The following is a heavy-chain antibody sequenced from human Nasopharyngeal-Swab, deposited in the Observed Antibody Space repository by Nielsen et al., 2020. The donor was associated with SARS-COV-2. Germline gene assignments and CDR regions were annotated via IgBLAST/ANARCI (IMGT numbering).Heavy chain of an antibody. CDR1: GGTFSSYA. Sequence: SVKVSCKASGGTFSSYAISWVRQAPGQGLEWMGGIIPIFGTANYTQKFQGRVTITADESTSTAYMELSSLGSEDTAVYYCARLPGIAAAGRERYYYYYMDVGGKGTAVTVSS. J-gene: IGHJ6*03. V-gene: IGHV1-69*13. D-gene: IGHD6-13*01. CDR2: IIPIFGTA. CDR3: ARLPGIAAAGRERYYYYYMDV.